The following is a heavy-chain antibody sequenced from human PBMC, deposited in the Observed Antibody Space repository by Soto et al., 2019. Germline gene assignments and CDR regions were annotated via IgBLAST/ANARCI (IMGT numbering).Heavy chain of an antibody. CDR2: ISNDGSDA. Sequence: QVQLVESGGCVVQPGRSLRLSCAASGFTFTNYGMHWVRKAPGKGLEWVADISNDGSDANYADSFKGRFTISRDNFENTLYLQMNSLRAEDTAVYYCAKRVFSSSWYYAFDFWGQGTMVTVSS. CDR3: AKRVFSSSWYYAFDF. J-gene: IGHJ3*01. D-gene: IGHD6-13*01. V-gene: IGHV3-30*18. CDR1: GFTFTNYG.